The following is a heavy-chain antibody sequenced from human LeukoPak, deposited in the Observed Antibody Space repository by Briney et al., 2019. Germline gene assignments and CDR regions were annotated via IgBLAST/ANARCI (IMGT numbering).Heavy chain of an antibody. V-gene: IGHV3-11*04. Sequence: GGSLRLSCEASGFTFSDKYMNWVRQAPGKGLEWLSSISSGGSSTLYADSVKGRFTISRDDAKNSLFLQMDNLRAEDTAIYCCAREWTAHHSFYIWRQGAIVTVSS. J-gene: IGHJ3*02. D-gene: IGHD3/OR15-3a*01. CDR2: ISSGGSST. CDR3: AREWTAHHSFYI. CDR1: GFTFSDKY.